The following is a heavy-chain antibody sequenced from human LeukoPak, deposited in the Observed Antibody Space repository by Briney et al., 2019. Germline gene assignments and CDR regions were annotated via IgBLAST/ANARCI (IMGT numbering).Heavy chain of an antibody. Sequence: ASVKVSCKASGYTFTGYFMHWVRQAPGQGLEWMGWINPNSGGTNYAQKFQGRVTMTRDTSISTAYMELSRLRSDDTAVYYCARDRNWNDRYYYMDVWGKGTTVTVSS. V-gene: IGHV1-2*02. CDR2: INPNSGGT. CDR1: GYTFTGYF. CDR3: ARDRNWNDRYYYMDV. D-gene: IGHD1-1*01. J-gene: IGHJ6*03.